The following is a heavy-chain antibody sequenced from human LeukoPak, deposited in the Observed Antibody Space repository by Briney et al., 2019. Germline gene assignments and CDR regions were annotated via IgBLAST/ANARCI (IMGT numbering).Heavy chain of an antibody. Sequence: GGSLRLSCAASGFTFSSYWMHWVRQAPGKGLVWVSRINADGSRTNYADSVKGRFTISRDNAKNTLYLKMNSLRADDTAVYYCARGSVTKGYFYYMDVWGKGTTVSVSS. D-gene: IGHD4-17*01. CDR2: INADGSRT. CDR3: ARGSVTKGYFYYMDV. V-gene: IGHV3-74*01. CDR1: GFTFSSYW. J-gene: IGHJ6*03.